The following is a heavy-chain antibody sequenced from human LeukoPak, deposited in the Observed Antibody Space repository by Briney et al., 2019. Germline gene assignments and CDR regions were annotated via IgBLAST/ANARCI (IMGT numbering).Heavy chain of an antibody. CDR2: INHSGST. V-gene: IGHV4-34*01. Sequence: PETLSLTCAVYGGSFSGYYWSWIRQPPGKGLEWIGEINHSGSTNYNPSLKSRVTISVDTSKNQFSLKLSSVTAADTAVYYCARGLSSDYYYGMDVWGQGTTVTVSS. CDR3: ARGLSSDYYYGMDV. CDR1: GGSFSGYY. J-gene: IGHJ6*02.